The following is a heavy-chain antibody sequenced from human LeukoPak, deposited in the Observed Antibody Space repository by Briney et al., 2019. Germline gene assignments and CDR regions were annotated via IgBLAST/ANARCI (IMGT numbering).Heavy chain of an antibody. CDR3: ARRNYGSGSLDY. V-gene: IGHV4-34*01. J-gene: IGHJ4*02. D-gene: IGHD3-10*01. CDR2: INHSGST. Sequence: SETLSLTCAVYGGSFSGYYWSWIRQPPGKGLEWIGEINHSGSTNYNPSLKSRVTISVDTSKNQFSLKLSSVTAADTAVYYCARRNYGSGSLDYWGQGTLVTVSS. CDR1: GGSFSGYY.